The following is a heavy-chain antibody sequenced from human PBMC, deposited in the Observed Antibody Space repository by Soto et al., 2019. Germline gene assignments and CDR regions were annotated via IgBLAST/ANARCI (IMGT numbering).Heavy chain of an antibody. Sequence: QVQVVQSGAEVKKPGASVKVSCKASGITYTTYAIHWVRQAPGQGLEWMGWINTGNGNTRYSQRFQGRVTLTTDTPARTAYMDLSSLTSEDTAVYYCARAISGYVTWGQGTLITVSS. CDR1: GITYTTYA. D-gene: IGHD5-12*01. CDR2: INTGNGNT. V-gene: IGHV1-3*04. CDR3: ARAISGYVT. J-gene: IGHJ5*02.